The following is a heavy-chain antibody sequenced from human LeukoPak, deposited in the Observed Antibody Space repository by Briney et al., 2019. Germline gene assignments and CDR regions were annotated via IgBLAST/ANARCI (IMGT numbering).Heavy chain of an antibody. V-gene: IGHV3-30*02. Sequence: GGSLRLSCAASGFTLSSYGMHWVRQAPGKGLEWVAFIRYDGSNKYYADSVKGRFTISRDNSKNTLYLQMNSLRAEDTAVYYCARVDGDLPYAHFDYWGQGTLVTVSS. CDR3: ARVDGDLPYAHFDY. D-gene: IGHD4-17*01. J-gene: IGHJ4*02. CDR2: IRYDGSNK. CDR1: GFTLSSYG.